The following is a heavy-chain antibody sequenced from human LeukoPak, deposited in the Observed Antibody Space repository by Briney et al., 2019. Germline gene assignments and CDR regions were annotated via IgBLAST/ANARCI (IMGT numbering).Heavy chain of an antibody. J-gene: IGHJ6*03. Sequence: SVKVSCKASGGTFNSNAISWVRQAPGQGLEWMGGIIPLFGTANYAQEFQGRVTFTTDESASTAYMEVSSLRSEDTAVYYCASGSLGDGYGVGDYYQYMDVWGKGTTVTVSS. CDR2: IIPLFGTA. D-gene: IGHD5-24*01. CDR1: GGTFNSNA. V-gene: IGHV1-69*05. CDR3: ASGSLGDGYGVGDYYQYMDV.